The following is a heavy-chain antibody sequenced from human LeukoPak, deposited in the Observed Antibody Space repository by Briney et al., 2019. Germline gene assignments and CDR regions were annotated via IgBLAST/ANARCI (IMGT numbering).Heavy chain of an antibody. V-gene: IGHV4-39*07. Sequence: SETLSLTCTVSGGSISSSSYYWGWIRQPPGKGLEWIGSIYYSGSTYYNPSLKSRVTISVDTSKNQFSLKLSSVTAADTVVYYCARGPYSYDSSGAFDIWGQGTMVTVSS. J-gene: IGHJ3*02. CDR1: GGSISSSSYY. CDR2: IYYSGST. D-gene: IGHD3-22*01. CDR3: ARGPYSYDSSGAFDI.